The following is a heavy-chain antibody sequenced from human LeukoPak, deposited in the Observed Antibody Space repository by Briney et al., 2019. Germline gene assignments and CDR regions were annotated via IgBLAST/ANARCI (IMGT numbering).Heavy chain of an antibody. D-gene: IGHD3-22*01. Sequence: SVKVSCKASGGTFSSYAISWVRQAPGQGLEWMGGIIPIFGTANYAQKFQGRVTITTDESTSTAYMELSSLRSEDTAVYYCARDLGYYDSRVYYYYYMDVWGKGTTVTVSS. CDR3: ARDLGYYDSRVYYYYYMDV. CDR1: GGTFSSYA. CDR2: IIPIFGTA. V-gene: IGHV1-69*05. J-gene: IGHJ6*03.